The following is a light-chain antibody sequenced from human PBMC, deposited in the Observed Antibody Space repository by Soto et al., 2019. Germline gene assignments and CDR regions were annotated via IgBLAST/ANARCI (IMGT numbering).Light chain of an antibody. CDR3: SSYTSRSTVV. J-gene: IGLJ2*01. CDR2: EVT. CDR1: SSDVGAYKY. V-gene: IGLV2-14*01. Sequence: QSVLTQPASVSGSPGQSITFSCTGSSSDVGAYKYVSWYQQHPGKVPKLIIYEVTNRPSGVSNRFSGSKSGNTASLTISGLQAEDEADYYCSSYTSRSTVVFGGGTKVTVL.